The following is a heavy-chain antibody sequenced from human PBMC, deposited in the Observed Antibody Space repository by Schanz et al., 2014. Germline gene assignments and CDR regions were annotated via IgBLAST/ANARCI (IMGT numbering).Heavy chain of an antibody. CDR2: FDAHDGRA. J-gene: IGHJ4*02. CDR1: GFSFGNYG. D-gene: IGHD6-13*01. Sequence: EVQLLESGGGLVQPGGSLRLSCEASGFSFGNYGMSWVRQAPGKGLEWVSGFDAHDGRAYYADSAKGRFTISRDNSKNTLYLQMNSLRAGDAAVYYCARGLIAAAGGAFDYSGQGTLVAVSA. V-gene: IGHV3-23*01. CDR3: ARGLIAAAGGAFDY.